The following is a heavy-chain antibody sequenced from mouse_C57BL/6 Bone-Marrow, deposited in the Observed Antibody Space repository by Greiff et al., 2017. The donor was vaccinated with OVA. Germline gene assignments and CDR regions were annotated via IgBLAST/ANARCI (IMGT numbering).Heavy chain of an antibody. J-gene: IGHJ4*01. CDR3: TVYYYGSRRMDY. D-gene: IGHD1-1*01. CDR2: IDPENGDT. V-gene: IGHV14-4*01. Sequence: VQLKQSGAELVRPGASVKLSCTASGFNIKDDYMHWVKQRPEQGLEWIGWIDPENGDTEYASKFQGKATITADTSSNTAYLQLSSLTSEDTAVYYCTVYYYGSRRMDYWGQGTSVTVSS. CDR1: GFNIKDDY.